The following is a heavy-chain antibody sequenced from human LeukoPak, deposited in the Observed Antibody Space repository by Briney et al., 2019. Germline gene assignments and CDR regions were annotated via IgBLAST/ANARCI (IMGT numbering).Heavy chain of an antibody. CDR3: ARDYYDCSGYLDY. D-gene: IGHD3-22*01. CDR2: ISYDGSNK. Sequence: GGSLRLSCAASGFTFSSYAMHWVRQAPGKGLEWVAVISYDGSNKYYADSVKGRFTISRDNSKNTLYLQMNSLRAEDTAVYYCARDYYDCSGYLDYWGQGTLVTVSS. V-gene: IGHV3-30-3*01. CDR1: GFTFSSYA. J-gene: IGHJ4*02.